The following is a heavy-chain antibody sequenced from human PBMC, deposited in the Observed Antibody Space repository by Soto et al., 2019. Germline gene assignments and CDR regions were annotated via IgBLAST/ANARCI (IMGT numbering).Heavy chain of an antibody. Sequence: QVQLQESGPGLVKPSETLSLTCTVSGGSISSYYWSWIRQPPGKGLEWIGFIFYSGSTSYNPALKSRVTISIDTSEYKFSLKLKSVTAADTAVYYCASMIGDPVLSCDSWGQGTLVAVSS. CDR2: IFYSGST. CDR3: ASMIGDPVLSCDS. V-gene: IGHV4-59*01. CDR1: GGSISSYY. J-gene: IGHJ5*01. D-gene: IGHD3-10*02.